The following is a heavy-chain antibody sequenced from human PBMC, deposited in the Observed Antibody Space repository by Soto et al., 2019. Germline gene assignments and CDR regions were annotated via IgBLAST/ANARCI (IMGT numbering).Heavy chain of an antibody. CDR3: ARAPGPDNFDY. Sequence: QVRLQESGPGLVKPSQTLSLTCTVSGGSISSGGYYWSWIRQHPGKGLEWIGYIFYSGDTYYNPSLKSRVTMSVDTSRNQFSLNLSSVTAADTAVYYCARAPGPDNFDYWGQGTLVTVSS. CDR2: IFYSGDT. J-gene: IGHJ4*02. D-gene: IGHD3-9*01. V-gene: IGHV4-31*02. CDR1: GGSISSGGYY.